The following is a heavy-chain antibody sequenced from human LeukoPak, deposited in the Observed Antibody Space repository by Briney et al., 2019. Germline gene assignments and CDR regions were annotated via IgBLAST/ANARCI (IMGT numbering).Heavy chain of an antibody. CDR1: DYSISSAYH. D-gene: IGHD6-25*01. Sequence: PSETLSFTCTVSDYSISSAYHWGLLRQPAGKGLEWIGRIYTSGSTNYNPSLKSRVTMSVDTSKNQFSLKLSSVTAADTAVYYCARDSAAHYYYMDVWGKGTTVTISS. J-gene: IGHJ6*03. V-gene: IGHV4-4*07. CDR2: IYTSGST. CDR3: ARDSAAHYYYMDV.